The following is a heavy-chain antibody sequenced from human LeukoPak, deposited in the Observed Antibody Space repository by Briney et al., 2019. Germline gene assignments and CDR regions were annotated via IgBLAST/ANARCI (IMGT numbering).Heavy chain of an antibody. CDR2: IYYSGST. J-gene: IGHJ6*03. V-gene: IGHV4-59*01. CDR1: GGSISRYY. CDR3: ARVGPAAMGYYYYMDV. Sequence: PSETLSLTCTVSGGSISRYYWSWIRQPPGKGLEWIGCIYYSGSTNYNPSLKSRVTISVDTSKNQFSLKLSSVTVADTAVYYCARVGPAAMGYYYYMDVWGKGTTVTVSS. D-gene: IGHD2-2*01.